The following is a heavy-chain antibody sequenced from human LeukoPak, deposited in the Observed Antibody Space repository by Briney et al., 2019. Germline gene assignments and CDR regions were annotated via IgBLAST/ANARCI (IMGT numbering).Heavy chain of an antibody. CDR3: ARGPGYSYGTGWFDP. D-gene: IGHD5-18*01. CDR1: GYTFTSYD. V-gene: IGHV1-8*01. CDR2: MNPNSGNT. Sequence: VASVKVSCKASGYTFTSYDINWVRQATGQGLEWMGRMNPNSGNTGYAQKFQGRVTMTRNTSISTAYMELSSLRSEDTAVYYCARGPGYSYGTGWFDPWGQGTLVTVSS. J-gene: IGHJ5*02.